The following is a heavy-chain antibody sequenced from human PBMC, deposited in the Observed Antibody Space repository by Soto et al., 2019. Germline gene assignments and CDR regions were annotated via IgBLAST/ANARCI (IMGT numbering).Heavy chain of an antibody. V-gene: IGHV3-23*01. CDR2: ISGSGGST. Sequence: EVQLLESGGGLVQPGGSMRLSCAASGFTFSSYAMSWVRQAPGKGLEWVSAISGSGGSTYYADSVKGRFTISRDNSKNTLYLQMNSLRAEDTAVYYCAKDGAYGDYIRVFLYFDYWGQGTLVTVSS. J-gene: IGHJ4*02. CDR3: AKDGAYGDYIRVFLYFDY. D-gene: IGHD4-17*01. CDR1: GFTFSSYA.